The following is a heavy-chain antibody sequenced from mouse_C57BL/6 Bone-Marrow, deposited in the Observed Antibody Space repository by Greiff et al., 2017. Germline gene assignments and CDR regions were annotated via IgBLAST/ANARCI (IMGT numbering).Heavy chain of an antibody. D-gene: IGHD2-2*01. J-gene: IGHJ2*01. V-gene: IGHV14-4*01. CDR3: AIGGYDVFDY. CDR1: GFNIKDDY. CDR2: IDPENGDT. Sequence: EVQLQQSGAELVRPGASVKLSCTASGFNIKDDYMHWVKQRPEQGLEWIGWIDPENGDTEYASKFQGKATITADTSSNTAYLQLSSLTSEDSAVYYCAIGGYDVFDYWGQGTTLTVSS.